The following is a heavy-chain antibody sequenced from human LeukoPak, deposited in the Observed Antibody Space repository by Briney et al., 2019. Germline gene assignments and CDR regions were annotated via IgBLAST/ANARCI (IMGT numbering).Heavy chain of an antibody. CDR1: GGSISSYY. CDR3: ARDSIIGYCSGGSCHDAFDI. CDR2: IYYSGST. Sequence: SETLSLTCTVSGGSISSYYWSWIRQPPGKGLEWIGYIYYSGSTNYNPSLKSRVPISVDTSKNQSSLKLSSVTAADTAVYYCARDSIIGYCSGGSCHDAFDIWGQGTMVTVSS. J-gene: IGHJ3*02. V-gene: IGHV4-59*01. D-gene: IGHD2-15*01.